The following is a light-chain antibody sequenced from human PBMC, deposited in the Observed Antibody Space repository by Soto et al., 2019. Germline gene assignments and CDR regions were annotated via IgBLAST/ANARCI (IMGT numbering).Light chain of an antibody. Sequence: IQLTQSPSSLSASFGDSVTITCRASQGITSYLAWYQQKPGKAPNLLIYGASSLQGGVPSRFSGSGSGTDFTLTIGSLQPDDFATYYCQQSYSTPITFGQGTRLEIK. V-gene: IGKV1-39*01. J-gene: IGKJ5*01. CDR1: QGITSY. CDR3: QQSYSTPIT. CDR2: GAS.